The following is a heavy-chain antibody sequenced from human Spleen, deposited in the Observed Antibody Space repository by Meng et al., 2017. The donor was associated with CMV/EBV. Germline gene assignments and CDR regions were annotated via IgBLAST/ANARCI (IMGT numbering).Heavy chain of an antibody. D-gene: IGHD2-15*01. V-gene: IGHV4-30-4*08. J-gene: IGHJ4*02. CDR1: GGSISSGDYY. Sequence: VQLQGPGPGMVKPSQTLSLTCTVSGGSISSGDYYWSWIRQPPGKGLEWIGYIYYSGSTYYNPSLKSRVTISVDTSKNQFSLKLSSVTAADTAVYYCARDGGYHRAAGPYWGQGTLVTVSS. CDR2: IYYSGST. CDR3: ARDGGYHRAAGPY.